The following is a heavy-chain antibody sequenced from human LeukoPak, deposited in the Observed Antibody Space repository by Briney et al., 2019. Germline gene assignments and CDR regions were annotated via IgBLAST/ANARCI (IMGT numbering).Heavy chain of an antibody. V-gene: IGHV4-59*12. CDR3: ARGRAGYYGSGSYYNGKWFDP. CDR2: IYYSGST. Sequence: SETLSLTCTVSGGSISSYYWSWIRQPPGKGLEWIGYIYYSGSTNYNPSLKSRVTISVDTSKNQFSLKLSSVTAADTAVYYCARGRAGYYGSGSYYNGKWFDPWGQGTLVTVSS. CDR1: GGSISSYY. D-gene: IGHD3-10*01. J-gene: IGHJ5*02.